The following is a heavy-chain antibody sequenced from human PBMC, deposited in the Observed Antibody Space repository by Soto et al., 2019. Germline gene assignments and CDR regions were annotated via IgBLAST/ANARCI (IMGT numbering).Heavy chain of an antibody. CDR2: ITSGSDYI. CDR1: GFTFSSYT. J-gene: IGHJ4*02. D-gene: IGHD3-9*01. V-gene: IGHV3-21*01. Sequence: SLRLSCAASGFTFSSYTMNWVRQAPGKGLEWVAFITSGSDYIYYADSVKGRLTISRDDANNSLFLQMSSLRAEDTAVYYCTREHVVTIFRRGQRGSFDNWSQGTLVTVSS. CDR3: TREHVVTIFRRGQRGSFDN.